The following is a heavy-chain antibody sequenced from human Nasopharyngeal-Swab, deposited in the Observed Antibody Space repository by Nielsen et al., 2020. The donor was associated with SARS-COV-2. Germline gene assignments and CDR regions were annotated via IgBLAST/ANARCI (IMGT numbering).Heavy chain of an antibody. J-gene: IGHJ5*02. Sequence: SETLSPTCAVYGGSFSGYSWSWIRQPPGKGLECIGKINHIGSTNYNPSLKSRVTISVDTSKNQFSLKLRSVTAADTAVYYCARGSEMTYYDIFDWAPSGWFDPWGQGTLVTVSS. CDR3: ARGSEMTYYDIFDWAPSGWFDP. V-gene: IGHV4-34*01. D-gene: IGHD3-9*01. CDR1: GGSFSGYS. CDR2: INHIGST.